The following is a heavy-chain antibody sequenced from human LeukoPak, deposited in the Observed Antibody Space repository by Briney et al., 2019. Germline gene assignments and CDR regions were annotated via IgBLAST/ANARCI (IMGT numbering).Heavy chain of an antibody. Sequence: GGSLRLSCAASGFTFSDYYMSWIRQAPGKGLEWVSYISSSGSTIYYADSVKGRFTISRDNAKNSLYLQMNSLRAEDTAVYYCARCFWSGYSYPLTFDYWGQGTLVTVSS. CDR2: ISSSGSTI. D-gene: IGHD3-3*01. J-gene: IGHJ4*02. CDR1: GFTFSDYY. V-gene: IGHV3-11*04. CDR3: ARCFWSGYSYPLTFDY.